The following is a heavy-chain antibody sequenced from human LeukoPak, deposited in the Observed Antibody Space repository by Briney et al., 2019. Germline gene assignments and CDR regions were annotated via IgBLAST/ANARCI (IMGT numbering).Heavy chain of an antibody. J-gene: IGHJ2*01. CDR1: RSLFTTYG. CDR3: ARDPQRWQQLPHYWYLDL. CDR2: ISFDGSNT. V-gene: IGHV3-30*13. Sequence: GGSLRLSCAASRSLFTTYGIHWARQAPGKGLEWVAVISFDGSNTFYTDSVKGRFTVSRDDSKNMVYLQANSLRNDDTAVYHCARDPQRWQQLPHYWYLDLWGRGTLVTVSS. D-gene: IGHD5-24*01.